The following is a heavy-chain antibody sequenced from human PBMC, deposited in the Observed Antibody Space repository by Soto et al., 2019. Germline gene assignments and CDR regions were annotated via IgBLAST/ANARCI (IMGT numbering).Heavy chain of an antibody. Sequence: SETLSLTCTVSGGSISSYYWSWIRQPPGKGLEWIGYIYYSGSTNYKPSHKSRVTISVDTSKKQFSLKLSSVTAADTAVDYCARLEGYSYGNAHNYYYYGMDVWGQGTTVTVSS. D-gene: IGHD5-18*01. CDR3: ARLEGYSYGNAHNYYYYGMDV. V-gene: IGHV4-59*01. CDR2: IYYSGST. CDR1: GGSISSYY. J-gene: IGHJ6*02.